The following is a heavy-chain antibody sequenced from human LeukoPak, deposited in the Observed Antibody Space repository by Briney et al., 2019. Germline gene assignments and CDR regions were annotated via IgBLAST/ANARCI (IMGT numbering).Heavy chain of an antibody. J-gene: IGHJ4*02. D-gene: IGHD1-26*01. V-gene: IGHV4-4*02. CDR1: GGSISSSNW. CDR2: IYHSGST. Sequence: SETLSLTCAVSGGSISSSNWWSGVRQPPGKGLEWIGEIYHSGSTNYNPSLKSRVTISLDKSKNQFSLKLSSVTAADTAVYYCARGPGSHFDYWGQGTLVTVSS. CDR3: ARGPGSHFDY.